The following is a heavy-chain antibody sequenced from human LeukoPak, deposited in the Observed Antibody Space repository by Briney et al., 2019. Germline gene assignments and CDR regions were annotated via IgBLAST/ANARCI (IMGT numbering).Heavy chain of an antibody. Sequence: ASVKVSCKAPGYTFTSYYMHWVRQAPGQGLEWMGIINPSGGSTSYAQKFQGRVTMTRDTSTSTVYMELSSLRSEDTAVYYCARDSPSGSYLASFDYWGQGTLVTVSS. D-gene: IGHD1-26*01. CDR1: GYTFTSYY. CDR2: INPSGGST. J-gene: IGHJ4*02. CDR3: ARDSPSGSYLASFDY. V-gene: IGHV1-46*01.